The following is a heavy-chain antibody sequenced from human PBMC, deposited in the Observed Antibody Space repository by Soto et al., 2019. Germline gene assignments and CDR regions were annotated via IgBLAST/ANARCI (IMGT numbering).Heavy chain of an antibody. D-gene: IGHD6-13*01. Sequence: GGSLRISCAASGFTFSSYSMNWVRQAPGKGLEWVSYISSSSSTIYYADSVKGRFTISRDNAKNSLYLQMNSLRDEDTAVYYCARDGEEYSSSWFNWFDPWGQGTLVTVSS. CDR2: ISSSSSTI. CDR3: ARDGEEYSSSWFNWFDP. V-gene: IGHV3-48*02. J-gene: IGHJ5*02. CDR1: GFTFSSYS.